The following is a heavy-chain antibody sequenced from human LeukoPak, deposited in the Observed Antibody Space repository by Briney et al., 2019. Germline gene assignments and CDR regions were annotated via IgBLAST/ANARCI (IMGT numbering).Heavy chain of an antibody. D-gene: IGHD2-15*01. CDR2: ISSTSSTI. Sequence: PGGSLRLSCAASGFTFSSYSMNWVRQAPGKGLEWVSYISSTSSTIYYVDSVKGRFTISRDNAKSSLYLQMNSLRAEDTAVYYCASGGLSSGGLWGQGTLVTVSA. V-gene: IGHV3-48*01. J-gene: IGHJ4*02. CDR1: GFTFSSYS. CDR3: ASGGLSSGGL.